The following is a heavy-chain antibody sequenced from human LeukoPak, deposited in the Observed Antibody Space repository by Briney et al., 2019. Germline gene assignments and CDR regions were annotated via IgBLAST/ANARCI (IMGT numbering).Heavy chain of an antibody. CDR3: AREGYYDFWSGYYFAGDY. Sequence: PGGSLRLSCAASGFTFSSYWMSWVRQAPGKGLEWVANIKQDGSEKYYVDSVKGRFTISRDNAKNSLYLQMNSLRAEDTAVDYCAREGYYDFWSGYYFAGDYWGQGTLVTVSS. J-gene: IGHJ4*02. CDR1: GFTFSSYW. V-gene: IGHV3-7*01. CDR2: IKQDGSEK. D-gene: IGHD3-3*01.